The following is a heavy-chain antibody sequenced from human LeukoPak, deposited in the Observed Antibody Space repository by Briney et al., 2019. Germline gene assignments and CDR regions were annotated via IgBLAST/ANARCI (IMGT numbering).Heavy chain of an antibody. CDR1: GLTFRNFW. Sequence: TGGSLRLSCAASGLTFRNFWMCWVRQALGKGLEWAATIKQDGSGQYYVDSVKGRFTISRDNAQNSLYLQMNNLRAEDTAVYYCARSYGHSIDYWGQGTLVTVSS. V-gene: IGHV3-7*01. J-gene: IGHJ4*02. CDR2: IKQDGSGQ. D-gene: IGHD3-10*01. CDR3: ARSYGHSIDY.